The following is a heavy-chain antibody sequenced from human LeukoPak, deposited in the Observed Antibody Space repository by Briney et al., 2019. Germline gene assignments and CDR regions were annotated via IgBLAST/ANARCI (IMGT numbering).Heavy chain of an antibody. D-gene: IGHD3-10*01. CDR1: GGSISSSSYY. CDR2: IYYSGST. Sequence: PSETLSLTCTVSGGSISSSSYYWGWIRQPPGKGLEWIGSIYYSGSTYYNPSLKSRVTISVDTSKNQLSLKLSSVTAADTAVYYCARVTIGSGSWALFDYWGQGTLVTVSS. V-gene: IGHV4-39*07. J-gene: IGHJ4*02. CDR3: ARVTIGSGSWALFDY.